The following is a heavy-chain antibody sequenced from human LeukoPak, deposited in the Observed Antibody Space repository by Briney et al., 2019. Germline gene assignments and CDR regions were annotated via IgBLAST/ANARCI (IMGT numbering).Heavy chain of an antibody. J-gene: IGHJ4*02. D-gene: IGHD3-10*01. CDR2: INPNIGGT. CDR3: ARDFGWGHAEYYFDY. Sequence: ASVKVSCKASGYTFTGYYMHWVRQAPGQGLEWRGGINPNIGGTEYAHKLPARVTMTRDTSISKTYMELIRLRSNDAAVYDCARDFGWGHAEYYFDYWGQGTLVTVSS. CDR1: GYTFTGYY. V-gene: IGHV1-2*02.